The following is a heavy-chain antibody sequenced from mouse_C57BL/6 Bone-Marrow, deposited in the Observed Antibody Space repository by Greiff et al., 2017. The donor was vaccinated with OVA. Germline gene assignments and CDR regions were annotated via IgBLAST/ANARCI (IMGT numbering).Heavy chain of an antibody. J-gene: IGHJ4*01. Sequence: EVQGVESGGGLVQPKGSLKLSCAASGFTFNTYAMHWVRQAPGKGLEWVARISSKSSNYATYYADSVKDRFTISRDDSQSMLYLQMNNLKTEDTAIYYCVRVNGLYYAMDYWGQGTSVTVSS. D-gene: IGHD2-2*01. CDR1: GFTFNTYA. CDR2: ISSKSSNYAT. CDR3: VRVNGLYYAMDY. V-gene: IGHV10-3*01.